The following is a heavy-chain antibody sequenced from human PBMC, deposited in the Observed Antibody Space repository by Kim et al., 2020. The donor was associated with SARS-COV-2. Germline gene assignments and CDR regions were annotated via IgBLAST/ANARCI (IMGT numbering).Heavy chain of an antibody. CDR3: ARFPLTDNWYFDL. Sequence: GGSLRLSCAASGFTFSSYEMNWVRQAPGKGLEWVSYISSSGSTIYYADSVKGRFTISRDNAKNSLYLQMNSLRAEDTAVYYCARFPLTDNWYFDLWGRGTLVTVSS. CDR1: GFTFSSYE. J-gene: IGHJ2*01. D-gene: IGHD7-27*01. V-gene: IGHV3-48*03. CDR2: ISSSGSTI.